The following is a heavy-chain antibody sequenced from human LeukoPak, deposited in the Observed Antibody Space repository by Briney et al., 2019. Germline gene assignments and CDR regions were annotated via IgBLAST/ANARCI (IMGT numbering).Heavy chain of an antibody. Sequence: ASVKVSCKASGYTFTSYDINWVRQAPGKGLEWMGSFDPEDGETIYAQNFQGRVTMTEDTSTNTAYMELSSLRSEDTALYYCATHTLGIGYYERGHYYYYMDVWGKGTTVTVSS. J-gene: IGHJ6*03. D-gene: IGHD3-3*01. CDR2: FDPEDGET. V-gene: IGHV1-24*01. CDR3: ATHTLGIGYYERGHYYYYMDV. CDR1: GYTFTSYD.